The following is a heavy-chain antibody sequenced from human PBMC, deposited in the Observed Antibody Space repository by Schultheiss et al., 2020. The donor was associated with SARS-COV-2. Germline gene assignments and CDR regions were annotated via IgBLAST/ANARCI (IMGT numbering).Heavy chain of an antibody. CDR3: ARRGLLYFDWLIDY. J-gene: IGHJ4*02. CDR2: INWNGGST. V-gene: IGHV3-20*04. Sequence: GGSLRLSCAASGFTFDDYGMSWVRQAPGKGLEWVSGINWNGGSTGYADSVKGRFTISRDNAKNSLYLQMNSLRAEDTALYYCARRGLLYFDWLIDYWGQGTLVTVSS. CDR1: GFTFDDYG. D-gene: IGHD3-9*01.